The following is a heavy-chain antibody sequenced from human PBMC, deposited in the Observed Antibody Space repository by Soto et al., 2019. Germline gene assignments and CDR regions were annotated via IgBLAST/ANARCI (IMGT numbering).Heavy chain of an antibody. J-gene: IGHJ3*02. D-gene: IGHD3-10*01. Sequence: GGSLRLSCAASGFTFSSHGMHWVRQAPGKGLEWVAILSYNVNDKYYADSVKGRFTVSRDISKNTLYLQMNSLRAEDTAVYYCAKNYGSGAFDIWGQGTMVTVSS. CDR1: GFTFSSHG. CDR2: LSYNVNDK. V-gene: IGHV3-30*18. CDR3: AKNYGSGAFDI.